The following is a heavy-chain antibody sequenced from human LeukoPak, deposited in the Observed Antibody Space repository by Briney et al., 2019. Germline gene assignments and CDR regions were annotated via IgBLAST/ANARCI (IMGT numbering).Heavy chain of an antibody. V-gene: IGHV3-30*04. D-gene: IGHD7-27*01. CDR1: GFTFSSYA. J-gene: IGHJ6*03. Sequence: SGGSLRLSCAASGFTFSSYAMHWVRQAPGKGLEWVAVISYDGSNKYYADSVKGRFSISRDNSKNTLYLQMNSLRAEDTAVYYCARGPLGPYYYYMDVWGEGTTVTVSS. CDR2: ISYDGSNK. CDR3: ARGPLGPYYYYMDV.